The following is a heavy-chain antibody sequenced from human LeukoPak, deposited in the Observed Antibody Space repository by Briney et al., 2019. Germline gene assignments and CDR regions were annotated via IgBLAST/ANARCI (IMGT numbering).Heavy chain of an antibody. CDR1: GFTFSSYE. V-gene: IGHV3-48*03. J-gene: IGHJ4*02. D-gene: IGHD6-19*01. CDR3: ARARQWLRILDY. CDR2: ISSSGSTI. Sequence: GGSLRLSCAASGFTFSSYEMNWVRQAPGKGLEWASYISSSGSTIYYADSVNGRFTISRDNAKTSLYLQMNSLRAQDTAVYYCARARQWLRILDYWGQGTLVTVSS.